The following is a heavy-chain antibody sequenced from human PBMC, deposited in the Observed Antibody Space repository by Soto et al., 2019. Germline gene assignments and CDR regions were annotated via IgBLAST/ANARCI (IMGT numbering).Heavy chain of an antibody. CDR3: ASGKGIAARVRRGPAPGTDY. J-gene: IGHJ4*02. CDR1: GGTFSSYA. V-gene: IGHV1-69*13. CDR2: IIPIFGTA. Sequence: SVKVSCKASGGTFSSYAISWVRQAPGQGLEWMGGIIPIFGTANYAQKFQGRVTITADESTSTAYMELSSLRSEDTAVYYCASGKGIAARVRRGPAPGTDYWGQGTLVTVSS. D-gene: IGHD6-6*01.